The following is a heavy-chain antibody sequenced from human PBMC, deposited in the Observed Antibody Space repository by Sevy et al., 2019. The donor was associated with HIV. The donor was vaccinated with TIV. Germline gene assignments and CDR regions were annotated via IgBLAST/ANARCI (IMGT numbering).Heavy chain of an antibody. CDR2: IKSKTDGGTT. V-gene: IGHV3-15*01. CDR3: TTDRIGYNTYYYYGMDV. D-gene: IGHD6-25*01. Sequence: GEYLKISCAASGFTFSNAWMSWVRQAPGKGLEWVGRIKSKTDGGTTDYAAPVKGRFTISRDDSKNTLYLQMNSLKTEDTAVYYCTTDRIGYNTYYYYGMDVWGQGTTVTVSS. CDR1: GFTFSNAW. J-gene: IGHJ6*02.